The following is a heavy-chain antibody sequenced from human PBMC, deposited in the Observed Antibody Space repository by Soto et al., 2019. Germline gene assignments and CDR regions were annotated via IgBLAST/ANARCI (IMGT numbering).Heavy chain of an antibody. CDR1: GGTFSSYT. J-gene: IGHJ6*02. Sequence: QVQLVQSGAEVKKPGSSVKVSCKASGGTFSSYTISWVRQAPGQGLEWMGRIIPILGIANYAQKFQGRVTITADKSTTTAYMELSSLRSEDTAVYYCARGMGLASYGSGSPRLYSSYGMGVRGQGTTVTVSS. D-gene: IGHD3-10*01. CDR2: IIPILGIA. V-gene: IGHV1-69*02. CDR3: ARGMGLASYGSGSPRLYSSYGMGV.